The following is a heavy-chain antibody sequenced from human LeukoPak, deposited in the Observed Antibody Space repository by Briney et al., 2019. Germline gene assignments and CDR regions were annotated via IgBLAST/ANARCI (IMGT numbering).Heavy chain of an antibody. J-gene: IGHJ1*01. CDR2: SSASGDSP. V-gene: IGHV3-23*01. CDR1: GFTFNNYA. Sequence: GGSLRLSCTASGFTFNNYAMSWVRQAPGKGLEWVSASSASGDSPYYADSVKGRFTISRDNSKNTLDLQMNSLRVEDTAVYYCAKGVYGSGSYREYFEQWGQGTLVTVPS. CDR3: AKGVYGSGSYREYFEQ. D-gene: IGHD3-10*01.